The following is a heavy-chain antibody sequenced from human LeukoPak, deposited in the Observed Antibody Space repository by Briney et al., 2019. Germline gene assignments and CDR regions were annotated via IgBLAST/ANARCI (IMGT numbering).Heavy chain of an antibody. V-gene: IGHV3-21*01. Sequence: AGSLRLSCAASGFTFSSYSMNWVRQAPGKGLEWVSSISSSSSYIYYADSVKGRFTISRDNAKNSLYLQMNSLRAEDTAVYYCARGRSGSGSYQFDYWGQGTLVTVSS. CDR1: GFTFSSYS. J-gene: IGHJ4*02. CDR2: ISSSSSYI. CDR3: ARGRSGSGSYQFDY. D-gene: IGHD1-26*01.